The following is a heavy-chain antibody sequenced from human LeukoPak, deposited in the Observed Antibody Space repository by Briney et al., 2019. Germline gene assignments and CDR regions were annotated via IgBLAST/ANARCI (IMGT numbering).Heavy chain of an antibody. V-gene: IGHV4-31*03. CDR1: GGSISSGGYY. D-gene: IGHD3-9*01. CDR2: IYYSGST. J-gene: IGHJ4*02. Sequence: PSETLSLTCTVSGGSISSGGYYWSWIRQHPGKGLEWIGYIYYSGSTYYNPSLKSRVTISVDTSKNQFSLKLSSVTAADTAVYYCARGLLTGSYYFDYWGQGTLVTVSS. CDR3: ARGLLTGSYYFDY.